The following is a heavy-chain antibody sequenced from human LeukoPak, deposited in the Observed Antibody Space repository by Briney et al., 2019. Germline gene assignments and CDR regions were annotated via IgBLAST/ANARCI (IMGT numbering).Heavy chain of an antibody. Sequence: SETLSLTCTVSGGSISSSSYYWGWIRQPPGKGLEWIGSIYYSGSTYYNPSLKSRVTISVDTSKNQFSLKLSSVTAADTAVYYCARRPVAGTQRAFDIWGQGTMVTVSS. D-gene: IGHD6-19*01. V-gene: IGHV4-39*01. CDR3: ARRPVAGTQRAFDI. CDR2: IYYSGST. CDR1: GGSISSSSYY. J-gene: IGHJ3*02.